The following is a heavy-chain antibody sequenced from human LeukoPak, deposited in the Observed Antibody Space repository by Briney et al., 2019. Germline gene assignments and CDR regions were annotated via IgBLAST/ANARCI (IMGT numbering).Heavy chain of an antibody. Sequence: GGSLRLSCAASGFTFSSYEMNWVRQAPGKGLEWVSYISSIGSTIHYADSVKGRFTISRDDAKNSLYLQMNSLRAEDTAVYYCARDLGYCTSTSCYSLYGMDVWGKGTTVTVSS. CDR1: GFTFSSYE. CDR2: ISSIGSTI. D-gene: IGHD2-2*02. J-gene: IGHJ6*04. V-gene: IGHV3-48*03. CDR3: ARDLGYCTSTSCYSLYGMDV.